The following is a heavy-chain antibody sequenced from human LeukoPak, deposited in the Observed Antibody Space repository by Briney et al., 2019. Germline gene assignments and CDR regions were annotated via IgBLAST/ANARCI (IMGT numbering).Heavy chain of an antibody. CDR1: GYSFTSYW. J-gene: IGHJ4*02. D-gene: IGHD2-2*01. CDR2: IYPGDSDT. Sequence: GESLKISCKGSGYSFTSYWIGWVRQMPGKGLEWMGIIYPGDSDTRYSPSFQGQVTISADKSTSTAYMELSSLRSEDTAVYYCASGTTDIVVVPATLRNYYFDYWGQGTLVTVSS. CDR3: ASGTTDIVVVPATLRNYYFDY. V-gene: IGHV5-51*01.